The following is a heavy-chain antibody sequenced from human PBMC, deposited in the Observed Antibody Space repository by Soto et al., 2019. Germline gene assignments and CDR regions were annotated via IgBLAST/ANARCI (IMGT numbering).Heavy chain of an antibody. D-gene: IGHD4-17*01. CDR1: GYSFTTHG. Sequence: QVQMVQSASEVKEPGASVKVSCKTSGYSFTTHGISWVRQAPGQGLEWMGWVSAYNGDTNYAPGLHDRVTMTTDTSARTAYMELRNLTSDDTAVYYCARDLLTTVTHRDFDYWGQGTLVTVSS. CDR3: ARDLLTTVTHRDFDY. J-gene: IGHJ4*02. V-gene: IGHV1-18*01. CDR2: VSAYNGDT.